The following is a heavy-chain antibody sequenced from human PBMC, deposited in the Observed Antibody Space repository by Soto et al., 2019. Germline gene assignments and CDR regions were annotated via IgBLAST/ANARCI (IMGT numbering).Heavy chain of an antibody. CDR3: ARGLYDLWNGHTTGLAY. D-gene: IGHD3-3*01. J-gene: IGHJ4*02. V-gene: IGHV3-73*02. Sequence: EVQLVESGGGLVQPGGSLKLSCAASGFTFSGSAMDWVRQASGKGLEWVGRIRSKANNYATTYVVSVKGRFTISRDDSRNTAYLQMNSLKTEETAVYYWARGLYDLWNGHTTGLAYWGQGTVVTVSS. CDR2: IRSKANNYAT. CDR1: GFTFSGSA.